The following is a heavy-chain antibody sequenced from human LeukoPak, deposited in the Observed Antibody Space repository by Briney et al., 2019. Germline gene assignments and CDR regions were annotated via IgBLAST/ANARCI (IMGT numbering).Heavy chain of an antibody. J-gene: IGHJ5*02. CDR1: GFTFDDYA. D-gene: IGHD4-17*01. CDR3: AKGDYGDSGFDP. V-gene: IGHV3-9*01. Sequence: GGSLRLSCAASGFTFDDYAMRWVRQAPGKGLERVSGISWNSGSIGYADSVKGRFTISRDNAKNSLYLQMNSLRAEDTALYYCAKGDYGDSGFDPWGQGTLVTVSS. CDR2: ISWNSGSI.